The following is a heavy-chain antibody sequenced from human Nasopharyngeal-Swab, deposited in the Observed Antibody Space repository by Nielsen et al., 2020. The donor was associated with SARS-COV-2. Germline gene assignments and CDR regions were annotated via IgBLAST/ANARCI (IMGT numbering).Heavy chain of an antibody. CDR2: IYYSGST. CDR3: ARVVAGTLDY. Sequence: LRLSCAVYGGSFSGYYWSWIRQHPGKGLEWIGYIYYSGSTYYNPSLKSRVTISVDTSKNQFSLKLSSVTAADTAVYYCARVVAGTLDYWGQGTLVTVSS. V-gene: IGHV4-31*11. D-gene: IGHD6-19*01. CDR1: GGSFSGYY. J-gene: IGHJ4*02.